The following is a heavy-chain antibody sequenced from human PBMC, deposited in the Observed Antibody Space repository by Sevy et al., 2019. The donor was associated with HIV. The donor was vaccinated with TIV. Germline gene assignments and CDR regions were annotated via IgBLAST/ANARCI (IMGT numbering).Heavy chain of an antibody. J-gene: IGHJ3*02. CDR2: IIPIFGTA. CDR3: ARERSDAFDI. CDR1: GGTFSSYA. Sequence: ASVKVSCKASGGTFSSYAISWVRQAPGQGLEWMGGIIPIFGTANYAQKFQGRVTITADKSTSTAYMELSSLRSEDTAMYYCARERSDAFDIWGQGTMVTVSS. V-gene: IGHV1-69*06. D-gene: IGHD3-16*01.